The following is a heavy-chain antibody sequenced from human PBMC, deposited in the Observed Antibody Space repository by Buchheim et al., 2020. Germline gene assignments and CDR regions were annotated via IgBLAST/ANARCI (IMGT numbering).Heavy chain of an antibody. CDR3: ARDQGYYDILTGHYPSGYFQH. D-gene: IGHD3-9*01. CDR2: IKQDGSEK. CDR1: GFTFSSYW. V-gene: IGHV3-7*01. J-gene: IGHJ1*01. Sequence: EVQLVESGGGLVQPGGSLRLSCAASGFTFSSYWMSWVRQAPGKGLEWVANIKQDGSEKYYVDSVKGRFTISRDNAKNSLYLQMNSLRAEDTAVYYCARDQGYYDILTGHYPSGYFQHWGQGTL.